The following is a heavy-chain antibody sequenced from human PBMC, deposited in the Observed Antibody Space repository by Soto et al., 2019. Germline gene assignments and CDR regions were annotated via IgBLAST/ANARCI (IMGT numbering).Heavy chain of an antibody. V-gene: IGHV3-7*01. CDR2: IKQDGSEK. J-gene: IGHJ4*02. Sequence: PGGSLRLSCAASGFTFSSYWMSWVRQAPGKGLKWVANIKQDGSEKYYVDSVKGRFTISRDNAKNSLYLQMNSLRAEDTAVYYCARNNILEWLLLFDYWGQGTMVTVYS. CDR3: ARNNILEWLLLFDY. D-gene: IGHD3-3*01. CDR1: GFTFSSYW.